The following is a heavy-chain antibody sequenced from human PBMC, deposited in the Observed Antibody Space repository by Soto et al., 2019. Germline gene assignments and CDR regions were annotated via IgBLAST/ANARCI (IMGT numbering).Heavy chain of an antibody. D-gene: IGHD5-18*01. Sequence: EVQLLESGGGLVQPGGSLRLSCAASGFTFTNYAMSWARQAPGKGLEWVSALSASGYSTYYADSVKGRFTISRDNSENTLHLQMNSLRAEDTAVYYCVKDVRGYSSLWGQGTLVTVAS. V-gene: IGHV3-23*01. J-gene: IGHJ4*02. CDR3: VKDVRGYSSL. CDR1: GFTFTNYA. CDR2: LSASGYST.